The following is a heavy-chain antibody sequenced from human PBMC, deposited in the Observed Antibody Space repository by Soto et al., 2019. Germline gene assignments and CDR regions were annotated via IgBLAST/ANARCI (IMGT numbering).Heavy chain of an antibody. V-gene: IGHV1-46*01. Sequence: QVQLVQSGAEVKKPGASVKVSCKASGYTFTNYYMHWVRQAPGQGLEWMGLINPSGGSTSYVQKFQGRVPMTRDTSTGTVYMELSSLRSEDTAVYYCARFLANYFDYWGQGTLVTVSS. CDR3: ARFLANYFDY. J-gene: IGHJ4*02. CDR2: INPSGGST. CDR1: GYTFTNYY.